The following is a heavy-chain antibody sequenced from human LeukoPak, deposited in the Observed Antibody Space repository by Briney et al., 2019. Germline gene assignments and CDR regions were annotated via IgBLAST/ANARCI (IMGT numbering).Heavy chain of an antibody. CDR1: GFTFSSYW. CDR2: IKQDGSEK. D-gene: IGHD2-21*01. V-gene: IGHV3-7*01. Sequence: PGGSLRLSCAASGFTFSSYWMSWVRQAPGKGLEWVANIKQDGSEKYYVDSVKGRFTISRDNAKNSLYLQMNSLRAEDTAVYYCARDCGGDCYYAFDIWGQGTMVTVSS. CDR3: ARDCGGDCYYAFDI. J-gene: IGHJ3*02.